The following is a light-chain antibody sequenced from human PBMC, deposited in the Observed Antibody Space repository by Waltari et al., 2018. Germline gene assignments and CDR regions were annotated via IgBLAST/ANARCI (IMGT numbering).Light chain of an antibody. CDR3: QQYDISPLT. CDR2: GAS. CDR1: QTVRPTY. J-gene: IGKJ4*01. V-gene: IGKV3-20*01. Sequence: EIVLTQSPGTLSLSPGERATLSCRASQTVRPTYLAWYQQTPGQAPTLLIYGASNRATGIPDRFSGSGSGTDFSLTISSLEPEDFAVYYCQQYDISPLTFGGGTKVEIK.